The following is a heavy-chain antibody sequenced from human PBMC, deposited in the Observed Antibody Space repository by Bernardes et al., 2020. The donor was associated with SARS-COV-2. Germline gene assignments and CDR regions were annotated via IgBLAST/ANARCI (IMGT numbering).Heavy chain of an antibody. Sequence: GGSLRLSCAASGFIVNSNYMSWVRQAPGKGLEWVSVIYSGGTTYYADSVKGRFTISRDNSKNTVYLQMNSLRAEDTAVYYCAGQRYASHHFDYWGRGTLVTVSS. J-gene: IGHJ4*02. CDR2: IYSGGTT. CDR1: GFIVNSNY. D-gene: IGHD2-2*01. V-gene: IGHV3-53*01. CDR3: AGQRYASHHFDY.